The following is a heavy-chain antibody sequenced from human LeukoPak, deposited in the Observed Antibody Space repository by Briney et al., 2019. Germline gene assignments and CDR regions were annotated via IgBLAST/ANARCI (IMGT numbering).Heavy chain of an antibody. CDR3: AKGPATIVEALFDY. CDR1: GFTVSSNY. CDR2: IYSGGST. J-gene: IGHJ4*02. V-gene: IGHV3-53*01. Sequence: GGSLRLSCAASGFTVSSNYMSWVRQAPGKGLEWVSVIYSGGSTYYADSVKGRFTISRDNSKNTLYLQMNSLRAEDTAVYYCAKGPATIVEALFDYWGQGTLVTVSS. D-gene: IGHD2-2*02.